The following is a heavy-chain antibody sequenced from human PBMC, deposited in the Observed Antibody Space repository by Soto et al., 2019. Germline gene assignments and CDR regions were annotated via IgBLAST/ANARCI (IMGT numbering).Heavy chain of an antibody. J-gene: IGHJ4*02. CDR3: ARPANTVADHFDL. CDR1: GYSFTSYW. D-gene: IGHD4-17*01. CDR2: IYPGDSDT. V-gene: IGHV5-51*01. Sequence: PGESLKISCKGSGYSFTSYWIGWVRQMPGKGLEWMGIIYPGDSDTRYSPSFQGQVTISADQSIKTAYLQWDSLKASDTAIYYCARPANTVADHFDLWGQGTPVTVSS.